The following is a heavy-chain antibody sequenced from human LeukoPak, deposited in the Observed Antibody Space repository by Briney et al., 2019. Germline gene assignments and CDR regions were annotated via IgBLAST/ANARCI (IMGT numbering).Heavy chain of an antibody. CDR3: ARGRKSGSHNWFDP. Sequence: SETLSLTCTVSSGSISSSSYYWGWIRQPPGKGLEWIGSIYYSGSTYYNPSLKSRVTISVDTSKNQFSLKLSSVTAADTAVYYCARGRKSGSHNWFDPWGQGTLVTVSS. D-gene: IGHD1-1*01. CDR2: IYYSGST. CDR1: SGSISSSSYY. V-gene: IGHV4-39*01. J-gene: IGHJ5*02.